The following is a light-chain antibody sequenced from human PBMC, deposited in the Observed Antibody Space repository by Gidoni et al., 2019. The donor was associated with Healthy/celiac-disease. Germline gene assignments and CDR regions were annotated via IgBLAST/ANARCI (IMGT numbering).Light chain of an antibody. CDR2: AAS. CDR3: QQSYSTPPST. CDR1: QSISSY. Sequence: SASVGDRVTITCRASQSISSYLNWYQQIPGKAPKLLIYAASSLESGVPSRFSGSGSGTDFTLTISSLQPEDFATYYCQQSYSTPPSTFGQGTKLEIK. J-gene: IGKJ2*01. V-gene: IGKV1-39*01.